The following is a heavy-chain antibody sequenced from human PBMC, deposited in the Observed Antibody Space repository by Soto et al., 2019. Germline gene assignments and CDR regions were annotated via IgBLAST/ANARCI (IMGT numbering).Heavy chain of an antibody. CDR1: GYTFTSYD. CDR2: MNPNSGNT. CDR3: ARSTNDYGDRH. V-gene: IGHV1-8*01. D-gene: IGHD4-17*01. J-gene: IGHJ4*02. Sequence: QVQLVQSGAEVKKPGASVKVSCRASGYTFTSYDINWVRQATGQGLEWMGWMNPNSGNTGYAQKFQDRVTMTRNTSISTAYMELSSLTSDDTAVYYCARSTNDYGDRHWGQGTLVTVSS.